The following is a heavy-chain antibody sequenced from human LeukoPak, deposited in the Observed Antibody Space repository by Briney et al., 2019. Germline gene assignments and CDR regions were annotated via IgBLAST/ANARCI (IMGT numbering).Heavy chain of an antibody. CDR2: ISSSTS. D-gene: IGHD6-13*01. V-gene: IGHV3-21*01. J-gene: IGHJ4*02. CDR1: GFTFSTYR. CDR3: ARGLSPTPSYSSSWYPYYFDY. Sequence: GGSLRLSCAASGFTFSTYRMNWVRQAPGKGLEWVSSISSSTSYADSVKGRFTISRDNAKNSLYLQMNSLRAEDTAVYYCARGLSPTPSYSSSWYPYYFDYWGQGTLVTVPS.